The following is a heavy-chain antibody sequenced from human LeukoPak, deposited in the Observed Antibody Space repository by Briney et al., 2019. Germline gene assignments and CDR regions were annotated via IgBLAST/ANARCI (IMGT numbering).Heavy chain of an antibody. V-gene: IGHV3-23*01. CDR1: GLTFASYA. D-gene: IGHD3-10*01. CDR3: AKGYGSGTSRYYFDY. Sequence: GGSLRVSCAASGLTFASYAMSWVRQAPGKGLEWVSTITSSGGSTYYADSVKGRFTISRDNSKNTLYLQMSSLRAEDTAVYYCAKGYGSGTSRYYFDYWGQGTLVTVSS. J-gene: IGHJ4*02. CDR2: ITSSGGST.